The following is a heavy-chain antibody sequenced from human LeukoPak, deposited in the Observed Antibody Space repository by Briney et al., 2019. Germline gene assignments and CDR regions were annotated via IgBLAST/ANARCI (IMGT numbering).Heavy chain of an antibody. V-gene: IGHV4-34*01. CDR1: GGSFSGYY. D-gene: IGHD2-2*01. CDR2: TDHSGST. CDR3: ARANIVVVPAATVGPFDP. Sequence: SETLSLTCAVYGGSFSGYYWSWIRQPPGKGLEWIGETDHSGSTNYNPSLKSRVTISVDTSKNQFSLKLSSVTAADTAVYYCARANIVVVPAATVGPFDPWGQGTLVTVSS. J-gene: IGHJ5*02.